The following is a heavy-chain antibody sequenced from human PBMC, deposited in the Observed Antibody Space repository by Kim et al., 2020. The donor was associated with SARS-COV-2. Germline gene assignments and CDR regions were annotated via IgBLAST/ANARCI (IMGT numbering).Heavy chain of an antibody. J-gene: IGHJ5*02. V-gene: IGHV3-7*02. CDR3: ARVGYCAGDGCQGRDWFDP. CDR1: GFDFNMYW. D-gene: IGHD2-8*02. CDR2: IKQGGSDK. Sequence: GGSLRLSCVASGFDFNMYWMTWVRQAAGRGLECVASIKQGGSDKFYADSVKGRFTISRDSATNSVHLQMNSLRVEDSAIYYCARVGYCAGDGCQGRDWFDPWGQGVQVSVSA.